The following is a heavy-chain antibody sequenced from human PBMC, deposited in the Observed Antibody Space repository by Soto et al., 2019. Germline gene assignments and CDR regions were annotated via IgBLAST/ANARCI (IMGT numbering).Heavy chain of an antibody. D-gene: IGHD5-12*01. CDR3: AKSGIRGISGYDYFDY. CDR2: ISGSGGST. V-gene: IGHV3-23*01. J-gene: IGHJ4*02. Sequence: GGSLRLSCAASGFTFSSYAMSWVRQAPGKGLEWVSAISGSGGSTYYADSVKGRFTISRDNSKNTLYLQMNSLRAEDTAVYYCAKSGIRGISGYDYFDYWGQGTLVTVSS. CDR1: GFTFSSYA.